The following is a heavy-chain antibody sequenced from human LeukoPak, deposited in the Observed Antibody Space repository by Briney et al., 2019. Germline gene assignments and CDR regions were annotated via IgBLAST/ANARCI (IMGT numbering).Heavy chain of an antibody. J-gene: IGHJ6*03. D-gene: IGHD5-18*01. Sequence: SETLSLTCSVSGVSIRSYYWSWLRQPRGKGVEWFGEINHRGSNKYNPSHKSRVTISVDTSKNQFSLKLRSVTAADTAVYYCARLRQGGYSYGRGYYYYMDVWGKGTTVTISS. CDR2: INHRGSN. V-gene: IGHV4-34*01. CDR3: ARLRQGGYSYGRGYYYYMDV. CDR1: GVSIRSYY.